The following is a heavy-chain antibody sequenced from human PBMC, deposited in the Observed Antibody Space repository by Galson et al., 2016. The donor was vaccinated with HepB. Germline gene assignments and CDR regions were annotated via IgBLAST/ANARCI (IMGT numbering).Heavy chain of an antibody. D-gene: IGHD1-26*01. Sequence: SLRLSCAASGFTLNNYALNWVRQAPGKGLEWVALISYDRSNRYYGDAVRGRFAITRATSKNTVYLQMNSLRPEDPAVYYCARDQGWEGGWFDPWGQGTLVTVSS. V-gene: IGHV3-30*09. CDR1: GFTLNNYA. J-gene: IGHJ5*02. CDR3: ARDQGWEGGWFDP. CDR2: ISYDRSNR.